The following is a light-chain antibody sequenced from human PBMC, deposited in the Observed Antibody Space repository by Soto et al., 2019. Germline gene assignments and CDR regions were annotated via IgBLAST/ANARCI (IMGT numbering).Light chain of an antibody. CDR1: QRISSW. CDR3: QQYISYRA. Sequence: DIQMTQSPSTLCAFVGDRVTITCRASQRISSWLAWYQQKPGKAPKFLIYDGSTLESGVPARFSGSGSGTDFTLTINGLQPDDFAIYYCQQYISYRAFGQGTKVDIK. V-gene: IGKV1-5*01. J-gene: IGKJ1*01. CDR2: DGS.